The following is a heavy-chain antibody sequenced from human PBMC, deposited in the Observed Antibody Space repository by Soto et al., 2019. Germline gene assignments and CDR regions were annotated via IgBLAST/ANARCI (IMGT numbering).Heavy chain of an antibody. V-gene: IGHV4-30-4*01. CDR3: ARAVLLWFGELLLPTWFDP. D-gene: IGHD3-10*01. CDR1: GGSISSGDYY. J-gene: IGHJ5*02. CDR2: IYYSGST. Sequence: SETLSLTCTVSGGSISSGDYYWSWIRQPPGKGLEWIGYIYYSGSTYYNPSLKSRVTISVDTSKNQFSLKLSSVTAADTAVYYCARAVLLWFGELLLPTWFDPWGQGTLVTVSS.